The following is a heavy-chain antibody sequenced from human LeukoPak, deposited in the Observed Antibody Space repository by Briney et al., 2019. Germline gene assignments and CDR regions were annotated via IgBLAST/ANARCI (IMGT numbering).Heavy chain of an antibody. Sequence: SETLSLTCTVSGGSISSSSYYWGWIRQPPGKGLEWIGSIYYSGSTYYNPSLKSRVTISVDTSKNQFSLKLSSVTAADTAVYYCARASYYFGSGTYYNPHRFYLLKEVLGKGGTVTVSS. CDR1: GGSISSSSYY. J-gene: IGHJ6*04. D-gene: IGHD3-10*01. CDR2: IYYSGST. CDR3: ARASYYFGSGTYYNPHRFYLLKEV. V-gene: IGHV4-39*07.